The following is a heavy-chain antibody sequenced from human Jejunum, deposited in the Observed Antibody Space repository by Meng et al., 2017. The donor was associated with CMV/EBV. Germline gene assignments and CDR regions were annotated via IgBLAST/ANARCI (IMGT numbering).Heavy chain of an antibody. CDR1: GFTFMNNP. CDR2: ISNDGDTT. D-gene: IGHD4-11*01. CDR3: ARENDYRNYFDS. V-gene: IGHV3-30-3*01. J-gene: IGHJ4*02. Sequence: AASGFTFMNNPIHWVRQAPDKGLEWVAGISNDGDTTYLADSVKGRFSISRDNSKNTVYLQMNSLRGEDTAVYYCARENDYRNYFDSWGRGTLVTVSS.